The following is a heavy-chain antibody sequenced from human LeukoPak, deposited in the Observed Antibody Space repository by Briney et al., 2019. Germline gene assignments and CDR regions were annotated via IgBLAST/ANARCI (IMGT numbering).Heavy chain of an antibody. Sequence: GASVKVSCKASGYTFTGQFIHWLRQAPGQGLEWMGWIDPPSGAPHYAPKFQDRVTMTRDTSIATAYLEVHRLNSDDTAVYYCARSGFSTGFYLDFWGQGTLISVSS. J-gene: IGHJ4*02. V-gene: IGHV1-2*02. CDR2: IDPPSGAP. CDR3: ARSGFSTGFYLDF. CDR1: GYTFTGQF. D-gene: IGHD6-19*01.